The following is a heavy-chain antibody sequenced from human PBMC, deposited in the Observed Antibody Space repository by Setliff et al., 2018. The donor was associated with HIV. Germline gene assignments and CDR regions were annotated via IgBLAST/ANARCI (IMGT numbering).Heavy chain of an antibody. CDR2: LNTDGSSA. CDR1: GFTFSSYW. J-gene: IGHJ6*02. Sequence: GGSLRLSCAASGFTFSSYWMHWVRQAPGKGLVWVSRLNTDGSSATYADSVKGRFTNSRDNAKNSMDLQMNSLRAEDTAIYYCARKLRPGHGVDVWGQGTTVTVSS. V-gene: IGHV3-74*03. CDR3: ARKLRPGHGVDV. D-gene: IGHD3-10*01.